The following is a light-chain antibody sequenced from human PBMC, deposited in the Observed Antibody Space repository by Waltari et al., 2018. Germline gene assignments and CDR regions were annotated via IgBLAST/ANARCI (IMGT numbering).Light chain of an antibody. J-gene: IGLJ3*02. CDR3: SSHTGSSTYAV. V-gene: IGLV2-8*01. CDR1: TSDMGDTDH. Sequence: QSALTQPPSASGSPGQSVTISCTGTTSDMGDTDHVSWYQQYPGKAPKLIIYEVTKRPSGVPDRFSGSKSGNTASLTVSGLQADDEADYHCSSHTGSSTYAVFGGGTKLTVL. CDR2: EVT.